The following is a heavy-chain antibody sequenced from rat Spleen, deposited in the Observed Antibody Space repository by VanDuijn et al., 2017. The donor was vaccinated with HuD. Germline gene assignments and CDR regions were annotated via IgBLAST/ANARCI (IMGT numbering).Heavy chain of an antibody. D-gene: IGHD1-12*03. J-gene: IGHJ2*01. CDR1: GFSLTDNS. V-gene: IGHV2-1*01. Sequence: QVQLKESGPGLVQPSQTLSLTCTVSGFSLTDNSVHWVRQPPGKGLEWMGGIWDDETTDYNPALKSRLSISRDTSKSQVFLRMDSLHTDDTAIYFCSCDGYYWGQGVMVTVSS. CDR3: SCDGYY. CDR2: IWDDETT.